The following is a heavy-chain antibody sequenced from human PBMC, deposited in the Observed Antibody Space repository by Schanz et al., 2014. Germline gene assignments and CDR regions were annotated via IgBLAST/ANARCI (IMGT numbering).Heavy chain of an antibody. D-gene: IGHD6-13*01. V-gene: IGHV3-7*01. CDR2: IKQDGSEK. Sequence: EVQLVESGGGLVQPGGSLRLSCAASGFTFSSYWMSWVRQAPGKGLEWVANIKQDGSEKYYVDSVKGRFTISRDNARYSLYLEMNSLRAEDTAVYYCARGRARQLVHWFDPWGQGTLVTVSS. CDR1: GFTFSSYW. CDR3: ARGRARQLVHWFDP. J-gene: IGHJ5*02.